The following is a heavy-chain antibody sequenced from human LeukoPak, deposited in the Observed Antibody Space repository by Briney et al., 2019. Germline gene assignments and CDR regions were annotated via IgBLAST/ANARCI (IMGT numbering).Heavy chain of an antibody. D-gene: IGHD2-15*01. CDR1: GFTFSSYW. V-gene: IGHV3-74*01. CDR2: INSDGSST. CDR3: ARGKLLRNYYYGMDV. Sequence: GGSLRLSCAASGFTFSSYWMHWVRHAPGKGLVWVSRINSDGSSTSYADSVKGRFTISRDNAKNTLYLQVNSLRAEDTAVYYCARGKLLRNYYYGMDVWGQGTTVTVSS. J-gene: IGHJ6*02.